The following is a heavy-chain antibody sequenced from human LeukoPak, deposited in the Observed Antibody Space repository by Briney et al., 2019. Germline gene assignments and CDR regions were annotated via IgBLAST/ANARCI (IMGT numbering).Heavy chain of an antibody. V-gene: IGHV3-7*05. Sequence: PGGSLRLSCAASGFTFSSYWMTWVRQAPGKGLEWVANIKQDGGEKYYVDSVKGRFTISRDNAKNSLYLHMNSLRAEETARYFCERGSSGIVVRGIAWAWFDPWGQGTLVTVSS. CDR3: ERGSSGIVVRGIAWAWFDP. D-gene: IGHD3-10*01. CDR2: IKQDGGEK. J-gene: IGHJ5*02. CDR1: GFTFSSYW.